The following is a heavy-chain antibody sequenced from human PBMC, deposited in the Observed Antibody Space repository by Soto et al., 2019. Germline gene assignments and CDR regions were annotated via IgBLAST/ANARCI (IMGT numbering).Heavy chain of an antibody. Sequence: PSVKVSCKASGGTFSSYAISWVRQAPGQGLEWMGGIIPIFGTANYAQKFQGRVTITADESTSTAYMELSSLRSEDTAVYYCARGGYYDSSGYYPPSWYFDLWGRGTLVTVSS. CDR3: ARGGYYDSSGYYPPSWYFDL. V-gene: IGHV1-69*13. D-gene: IGHD3-22*01. CDR2: IIPIFGTA. J-gene: IGHJ2*01. CDR1: GGTFSSYA.